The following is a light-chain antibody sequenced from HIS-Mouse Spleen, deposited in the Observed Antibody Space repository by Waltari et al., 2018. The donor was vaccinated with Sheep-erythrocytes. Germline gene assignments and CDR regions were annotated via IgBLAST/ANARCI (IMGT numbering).Light chain of an antibody. V-gene: IGLV3-1*01. CDR2: QDS. CDR3: HAWDSSSAV. J-gene: IGLJ2*01. Sequence: SYELTQPPSVSVSPGQTAIITRSGDKLGDKYACWYQQKPGQSPVLVIYQDSKRPSGIPDLFSGSDSGNTATLTISGTQAMDEADYYCHAWDSSSAVFGGGTKLTVL. CDR1: KLGDKY.